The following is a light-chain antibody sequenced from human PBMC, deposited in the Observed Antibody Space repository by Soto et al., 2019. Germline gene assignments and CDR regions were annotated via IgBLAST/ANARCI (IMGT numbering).Light chain of an antibody. J-gene: IGLJ2*01. CDR3: SSYAGTRTFVV. V-gene: IGLV2-23*02. Sequence: QSALTQPASVSGSPGQSITISCTGTSSDVGSYNIVSWYQQHPGKAPKLMIQEVTKRTSGVSNRFSGSKSGNTASLTISGLQAEDEADYYCSSYAGTRTFVVFGGGTKLTVL. CDR2: EVT. CDR1: SSDVGSYNI.